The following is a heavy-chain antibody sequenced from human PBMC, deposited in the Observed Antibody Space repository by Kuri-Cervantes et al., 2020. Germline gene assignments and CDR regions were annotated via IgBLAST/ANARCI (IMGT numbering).Heavy chain of an antibody. V-gene: IGHV3-30*07. CDR3: AREGYSARDAFDI. CDR2: ISYDGSNK. Sequence: GESLKISCTASGFTFGDYAMSWFRQPPGKGLEWVAVISYDGSNKHSADSVKGRFTISRDNSKNTKNTLYLQMNTLRAEYTAVYHCAREGYSARDAFDIWGRGTMVTVSS. CDR1: GFTFGDYA. J-gene: IGHJ3*02. D-gene: IGHD5-12*01.